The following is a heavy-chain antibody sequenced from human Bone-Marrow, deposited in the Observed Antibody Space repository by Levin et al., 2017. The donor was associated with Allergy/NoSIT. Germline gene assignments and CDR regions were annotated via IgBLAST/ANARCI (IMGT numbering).Heavy chain of an antibody. Sequence: ASVKVSCKATGYIFTGYGISWVRQAPGQGLEWMGWISGYNGNTSFAQKLQDRVTMTTDTSTNTAYMELRSLRSDDTGVYYCARDHAIAVAGIRGDGFHMWGQGTKVTVSS. CDR3: ARDHAIAVAGIRGDGFHM. CDR1: GYIFTGYG. V-gene: IGHV1-18*01. J-gene: IGHJ3*02. CDR2: ISGYNGNT. D-gene: IGHD6-19*01.